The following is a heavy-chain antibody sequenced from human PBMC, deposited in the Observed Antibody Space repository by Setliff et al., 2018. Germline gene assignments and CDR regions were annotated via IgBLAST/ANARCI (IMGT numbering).Heavy chain of an antibody. CDR1: GFTLSTYW. Sequence: GGSLRLSCSASGFTLSTYWMNWVRQAPGKGLEWVAHIKQDGSEEYYVDSVKGRFTISRDNGENTLYLQMDSLRVEDTAVYYCAKDPPWSPDYYFDYWGQGTLVTVSS. CDR2: IKQDGSEE. CDR3: AKDPPWSPDYYFDY. V-gene: IGHV3-7*03. J-gene: IGHJ4*02. D-gene: IGHD3-3*01.